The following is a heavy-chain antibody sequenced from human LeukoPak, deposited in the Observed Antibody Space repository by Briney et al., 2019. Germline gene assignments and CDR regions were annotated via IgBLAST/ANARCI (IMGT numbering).Heavy chain of an antibody. J-gene: IGHJ4*02. D-gene: IGHD4/OR15-4a*01. CDR1: GFTFTNSA. CDR3: ARDYGAKDEFDS. CDR2: IVVGSGYT. V-gene: IGHV1-58*02. Sequence: SVKVSCKASGFTFTNSAMQWVRQARGQRLEWIGWIVVGSGYTKYAQSFQERVTITRDMSTSTAYMELSSLRSEDTAVYYCARDYGAKDEFDSWGQGTLVTVSS.